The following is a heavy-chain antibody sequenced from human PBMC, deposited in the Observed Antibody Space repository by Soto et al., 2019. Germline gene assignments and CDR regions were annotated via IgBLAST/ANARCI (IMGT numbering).Heavy chain of an antibody. CDR1: GYTLTELS. D-gene: IGHD5-18*01. CDR2: FDPEDGET. V-gene: IGHV1-24*01. J-gene: IGHJ6*02. Sequence: QVQLVQSGAEVQKPGASVKVSCKVSGYTLTELSMHWVRQAPGKGLEWMGGFDPEDGETIYAQKFQGRVTMTEDTSTDTAYMELSSLRSEDTAVYYCATERYSYGRYYYYYGMDVWGQGTTVTVSS. CDR3: ATERYSYGRYYYYYGMDV.